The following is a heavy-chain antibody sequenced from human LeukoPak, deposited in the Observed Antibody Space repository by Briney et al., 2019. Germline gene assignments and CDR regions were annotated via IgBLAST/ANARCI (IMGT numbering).Heavy chain of an antibody. V-gene: IGHV3-74*01. CDR2: IKGDGSTT. CDR1: GFTFSSSW. CDR3: AKSDWFDP. J-gene: IGHJ5*02. Sequence: GGSLRLSCAATGFTFSSSWMNWVRQAPGKGLVWVSRIKGDGSTTYYADSVKGRFTISRDNAKNTLYLQMNSLRAEDTAVYYCAKSDWFDPWGQGTLVTVSS.